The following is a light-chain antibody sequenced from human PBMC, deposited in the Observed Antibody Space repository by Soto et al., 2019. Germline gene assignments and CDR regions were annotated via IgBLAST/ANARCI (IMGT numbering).Light chain of an antibody. V-gene: IGKV3-15*01. CDR3: QPLNNWPLT. J-gene: IGKJ4*01. CDR2: DTS. Sequence: EVVIGQSPANQTVSPGESDTLSCTASQGIGDTLAWYQHKPGQTPRPLIYDTSARAAGVPTMFSGSRSGAEFTLTINSXQSEDFAVYNCQPLNNWPLTFGGGTKVDIK. CDR1: QGIGDT.